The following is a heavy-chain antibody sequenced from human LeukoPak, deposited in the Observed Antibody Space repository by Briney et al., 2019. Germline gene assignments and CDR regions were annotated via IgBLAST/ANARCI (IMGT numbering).Heavy chain of an antibody. J-gene: IGHJ3*02. CDR3: ARDPNGDYIGTFDM. Sequence: TGGSLRLSCAASEFTFSCYGMSWVRQAPGKGLEWVSSISGSGGSTQYADSVQGRFAISRDNSKNTLYLRMNSLRVEDTAVYFCARDPNGDYIGTFDMWGRGTMVSVSS. D-gene: IGHD4-17*01. CDR2: ISGSGGST. V-gene: IGHV3-23*01. CDR1: EFTFSCYG.